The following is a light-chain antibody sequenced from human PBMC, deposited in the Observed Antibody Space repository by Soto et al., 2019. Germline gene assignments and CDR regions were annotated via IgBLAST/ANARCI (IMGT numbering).Light chain of an antibody. V-gene: IGLV2-14*03. CDR3: ISYTTSTALYV. Sequence: QSALTQPPSVSGSPGQSITISCTGTSSDVGTYNYVSWYQQHPGRAPKLIIYDVTNRPSGVSDRFSGSKSGNTASLAISGLQAEDEADYFCISYTTSTALYVSGTGTKLTVL. CDR1: SSDVGTYNY. J-gene: IGLJ1*01. CDR2: DVT.